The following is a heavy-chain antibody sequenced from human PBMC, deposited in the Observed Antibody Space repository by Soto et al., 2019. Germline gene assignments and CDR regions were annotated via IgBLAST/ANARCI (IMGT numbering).Heavy chain of an antibody. CDR3: ARDRERYCSGGSCYSSYYYYYGMDV. CDR1: GGTFSSYA. J-gene: IGHJ6*02. Sequence: GASVKVSCKASGGTFSSYAISWVRQAPGQGLEWMGGIIPIFGTANYAQKFQGRVTITADESTSTAYMELSSLRSEDTAVYYCARDRERYCSGGSCYSSYYYYYGMDVWGQGTTVTVSS. D-gene: IGHD2-15*01. CDR2: IIPIFGTA. V-gene: IGHV1-69*13.